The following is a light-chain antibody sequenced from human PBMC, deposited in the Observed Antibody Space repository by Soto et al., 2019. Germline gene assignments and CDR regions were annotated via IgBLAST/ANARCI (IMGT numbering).Light chain of an antibody. V-gene: IGKV3-20*01. J-gene: IGKJ1*01. CDR3: QQYGSSPPT. Sequence: PGERATLSCRASQSVSNNYLAWYQQKPGQAPRLLIYGASNRATGTPDRFSGSGSGTDFTLTINRLEPEDFALYYCQQYGSSPPTFGQGTKVDIK. CDR1: QSVSNNY. CDR2: GAS.